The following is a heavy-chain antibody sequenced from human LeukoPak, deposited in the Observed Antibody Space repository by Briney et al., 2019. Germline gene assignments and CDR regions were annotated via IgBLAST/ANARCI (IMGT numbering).Heavy chain of an antibody. CDR3: ARPTSWVNYFDP. CDR2: INHSGGT. V-gene: IGHV4-34*01. J-gene: IGHJ5*02. D-gene: IGHD1-7*01. CDR1: GGSFSGHY. Sequence: SETLSLTCAVFGGSFSGHYWTWIRQPPGKGLEWIGEINHSGGTNYNPSLKSRVTISVDTSKNQFSLKLSSLTAADTAVYYCARPTSWVNYFDPWGQGTLVTVSS.